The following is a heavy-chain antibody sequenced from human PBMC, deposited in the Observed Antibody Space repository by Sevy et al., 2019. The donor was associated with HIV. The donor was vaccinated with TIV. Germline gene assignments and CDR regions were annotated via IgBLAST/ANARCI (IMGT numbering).Heavy chain of an antibody. D-gene: IGHD2-2*01. CDR3: AKDLPCTSCYGYFQH. CDR1: GFTFSSYG. J-gene: IGHJ1*01. V-gene: IGHV3-30*02. Sequence: GGSLRLSCAASGFTFSSYGMHWVRQASGKGLEWVAFIRYDGSNKYYADSVKGRFTISRDNSKNTLYLQMNSLRAEDTAVYYCAKDLPCTSCYGYFQHWGQGTLVTVSS. CDR2: IRYDGSNK.